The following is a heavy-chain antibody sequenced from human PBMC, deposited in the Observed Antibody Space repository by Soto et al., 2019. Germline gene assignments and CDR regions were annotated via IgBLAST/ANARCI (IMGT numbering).Heavy chain of an antibody. J-gene: IGHJ3*02. CDR3: GRCDAFDI. CDR2: IYYSGST. D-gene: IGHD4-17*01. CDR1: GGSISSYY. Sequence: SETLSLTCTVSGGSISSYYWSWIRQPPGKGLEWIGYIYYSGSTNYNPSLKSRVTISVDTSKNQFSLKLISVTAADTAVYYCGRCDAFDIWGQVTMVTVSS. V-gene: IGHV4-59*01.